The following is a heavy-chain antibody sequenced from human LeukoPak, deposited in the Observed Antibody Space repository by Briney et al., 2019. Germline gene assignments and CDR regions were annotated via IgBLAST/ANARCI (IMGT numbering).Heavy chain of an antibody. CDR3: ARDLIYCGGDCYGY. D-gene: IGHD2-21*01. V-gene: IGHV3-7*01. J-gene: IGHJ4*02. CDR1: GFTFSSYW. Sequence: GGSLRLSCAASGFTFSSYWMSWVRQAPGKGLEWVANIKQDGSEKYYVDSVKGRFTISRDNAKNSLYLQMNSLRAKDTAVYYCARDLIYCGGDCYGYWGQGTLVTVSS. CDR2: IKQDGSEK.